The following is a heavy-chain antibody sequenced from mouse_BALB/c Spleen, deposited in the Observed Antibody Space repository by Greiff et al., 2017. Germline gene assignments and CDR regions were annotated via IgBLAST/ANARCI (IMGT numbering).Heavy chain of an antibody. CDR2: ISSGSSTI. Sequence: EVKLQESGGGLVQPGGSRKLSCAASGFTFSSFGMHWVRQAPEKGLEWVAYISSGSSTIYYADTVKGRFTISRDNPKNTLFLQMTSLRSEDTAMYYCARWVYYGVYYAMDYWGQGTSVTVSS. CDR3: ARWVYYGVYYAMDY. V-gene: IGHV5-17*02. D-gene: IGHD1-1*01. J-gene: IGHJ4*01. CDR1: GFTFSSFG.